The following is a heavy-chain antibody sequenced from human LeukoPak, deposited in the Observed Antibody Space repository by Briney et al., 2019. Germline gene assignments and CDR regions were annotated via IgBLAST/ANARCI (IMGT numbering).Heavy chain of an antibody. CDR2: INPNSGGT. V-gene: IGHV1-2*02. CDR3: ERSLLGYCSSTSCSPGVGWFDP. D-gene: IGHD2-2*01. Sequence: ASVKVSCKASGYTFTGNYMNWVRQGPGQGLELMGWINPNSGGTNYAQKFQGRVTMTRDRSISTAYMELSRLRSDDTAVYYCERSLLGYCSSTSCSPGVGWFDPWGQGTLVTVSS. CDR1: GYTFTGNY. J-gene: IGHJ5*02.